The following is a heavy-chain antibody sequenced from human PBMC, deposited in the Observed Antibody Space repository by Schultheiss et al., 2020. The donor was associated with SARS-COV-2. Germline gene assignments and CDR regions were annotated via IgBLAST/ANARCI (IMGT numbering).Heavy chain of an antibody. J-gene: IGHJ1*01. Sequence: SETLSLTCTVSGGSISSYYWSWIRQPPGKGLDWIGYIYYSGSTNYNPSLKSRVTMSIDTSRNQFSLKLSSVTAADTAVYHCAIGQSGYGSGWFAVGYFQHWGQGTLFTFSS. D-gene: IGHD6-19*01. V-gene: IGHV4-59*12. CDR1: GGSISSYY. CDR2: IYYSGST. CDR3: AIGQSGYGSGWFAVGYFQH.